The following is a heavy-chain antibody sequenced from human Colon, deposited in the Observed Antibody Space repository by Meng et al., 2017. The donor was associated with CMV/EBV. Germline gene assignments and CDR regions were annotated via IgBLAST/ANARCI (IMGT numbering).Heavy chain of an antibody. Sequence: SETLSLTCTVSGGSISNYYWSWIRQSPGKGLEWIGYIYYSGTRYNSNSGRTNYNPSLKSRVTISVDPSKNQFSLELSSVTAADTAVYYCARVGSSGLELAFWGPGTLVTVSS. CDR1: GGSISNYY. J-gene: IGHJ4*02. D-gene: IGHD6-19*01. V-gene: IGHV4-59*01. CDR3: ARVGSSGLELAF. CDR2: IYYSGTRYNSNSGRT.